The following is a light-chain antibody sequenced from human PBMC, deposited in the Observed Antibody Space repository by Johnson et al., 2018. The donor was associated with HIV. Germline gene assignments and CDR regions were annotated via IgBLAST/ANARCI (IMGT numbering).Light chain of an antibody. Sequence: QSVLTQPPSVSAAPGQKVTISCSGSSSNIGRNYVSWYQQLPGTAPKLLIFDNNKRPSGIPDRFSASKSGTSATLGITGLQTGDAADYYCGTWDSSLSAFYVFGTGTKGTVL. CDR3: GTWDSSLSAFYV. CDR1: SSNIGRNY. V-gene: IGLV1-51*01. CDR2: DNN. J-gene: IGLJ1*01.